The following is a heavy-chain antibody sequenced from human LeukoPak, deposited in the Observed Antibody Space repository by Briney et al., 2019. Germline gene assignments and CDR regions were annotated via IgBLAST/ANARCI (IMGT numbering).Heavy chain of an antibody. CDR2: ISPDSNYK. V-gene: IGHV3-21*01. CDR1: GFTFSTYS. CDR3: VRGGYRGFDYEY. D-gene: IGHD5-12*01. Sequence: PGGSLRLSCAASGFTFSTYSMNWLRLAPGKGLEWVSSISPDSNYKYYVDSVKGRFTISRDNAKSSLYLQMISLRAEDTAVYYCVRGGYRGFDYEYWGQGTLVTVSS. J-gene: IGHJ4*02.